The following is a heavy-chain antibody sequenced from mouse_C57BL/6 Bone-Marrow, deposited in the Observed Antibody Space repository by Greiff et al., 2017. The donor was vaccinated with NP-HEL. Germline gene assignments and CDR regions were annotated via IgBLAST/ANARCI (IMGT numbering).Heavy chain of an antibody. D-gene: IGHD2-3*01. V-gene: IGHV1-26*01. CDR2: INPNNGGT. J-gene: IGHJ1*03. CDR3: ARDGYYSSWYFDV. Sequence: EVKLQQSGPELVKPGASVKISCKASGYTFTDYYMNWVKQSHGKSLEWIGDINPNNGGTSYNQKFKGKATLTVDKSSSTAYMELRSLTSEDSAVYDWARDGYYSSWYFDVGGTGTTVTVSA. CDR1: GYTFTDYY.